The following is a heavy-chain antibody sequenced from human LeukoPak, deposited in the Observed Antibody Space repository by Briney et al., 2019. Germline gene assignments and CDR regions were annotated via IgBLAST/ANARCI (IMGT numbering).Heavy chain of an antibody. Sequence: WGSLRLSCAASGFTFSSDWMSWVRQAPEKGLEWVADIKQDGSEKYYVDSVKGRFTISRDNAKNLLYLQMNSLGVEDTAVYYCAREAGATNLWGQGPLVTVSS. CDR3: AREAGATNL. V-gene: IGHV3-7*01. J-gene: IGHJ5*02. CDR2: IKQDGSEK. CDR1: GFTFSSDW. D-gene: IGHD1-26*01.